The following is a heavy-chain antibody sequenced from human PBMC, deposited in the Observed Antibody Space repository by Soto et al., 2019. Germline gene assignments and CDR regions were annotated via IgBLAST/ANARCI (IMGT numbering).Heavy chain of an antibody. CDR2: INHVGIT. J-gene: IGHJ4*02. CDR1: GGSFRGFY. V-gene: IGHV4-34*01. Sequence: QVQLQQWGAGLLKPSETLSLTCAVSGGSFRGFYWTWIRQSPGKGLEWLGDINHVGITNYNPSLKSRVSIPVDTSKSQFSLKRSSVTAADTAVYYCARAPDFCGGRQQPIDSWGQGTLVTVSS. D-gene: IGHD2-15*01. CDR3: ARAPDFCGGRQQPIDS.